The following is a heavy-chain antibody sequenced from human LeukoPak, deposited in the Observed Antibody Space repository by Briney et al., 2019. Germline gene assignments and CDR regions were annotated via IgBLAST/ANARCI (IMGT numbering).Heavy chain of an antibody. V-gene: IGHV3-64*01. CDR1: GFTFSSYT. CDR3: ARGVGFSTGWYYFEY. CDR2: ISGNGGST. J-gene: IGHJ4*02. Sequence: GGSLRLSCAASGFTFSSYTIHWVRQAPGMGLEYVSAISGNGGSTYYANSVKGRFTISRDNSRNTLYLQMGSLRAEDMGVYYCARGVGFSTGWYYFEYWGQGTLVTVSS. D-gene: IGHD6-19*01.